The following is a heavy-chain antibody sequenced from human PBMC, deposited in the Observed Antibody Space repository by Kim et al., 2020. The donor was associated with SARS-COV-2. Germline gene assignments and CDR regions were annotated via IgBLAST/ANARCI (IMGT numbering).Heavy chain of an antibody. CDR1: GFTFTTYT. Sequence: GGSLRLSCVASGFTFTTYTMNWVRQAPGKGLEWVAGISGSGRSKYYADSVEGRFTVSRDNSKNTLYLQMNSLRAEDTAVYYCAKEFRVTTETTGWGFFNFWGQGTLVTVSS. D-gene: IGHD4-17*01. CDR2: ISGSGRSK. CDR3: AKEFRVTTETTGWGFFNF. J-gene: IGHJ4*02. V-gene: IGHV3-23*01.